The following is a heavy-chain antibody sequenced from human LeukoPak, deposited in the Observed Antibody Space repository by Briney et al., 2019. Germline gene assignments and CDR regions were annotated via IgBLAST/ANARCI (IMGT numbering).Heavy chain of an antibody. J-gene: IGHJ4*02. CDR3: ARRKTSGSYEKYYFDY. D-gene: IGHD1-26*01. CDR2: IKQDGSEK. V-gene: IGHV3-7*03. CDR1: GFTFSSYW. Sequence: GGSLRLSCAASGFTFSSYWMSWVRQAPGKGLEWVANIKQDGSEKYYVDSVKGRFTISRDNAKNSLYLQMNSLRAEDTAVYYCARRKTSGSYEKYYFDYWGQGTLVTVSS.